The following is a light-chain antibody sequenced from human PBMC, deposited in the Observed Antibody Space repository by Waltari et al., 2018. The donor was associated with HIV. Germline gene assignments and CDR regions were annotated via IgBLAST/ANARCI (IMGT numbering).Light chain of an antibody. J-gene: IGLJ2*01. V-gene: IGLV2-8*01. Sequence: QSSLTQPPSASGHRGQSVTLSRTATSRYVGGYNYASWYQQHPGKATKLMIYEVTRRPSGVPDRFSGSKSGNTASLTVSGLQAEDEADYYCSSYAGSNNSVVFGGGTKLTVL. CDR1: SRYVGGYNY. CDR2: EVT. CDR3: SSYAGSNNSVV.